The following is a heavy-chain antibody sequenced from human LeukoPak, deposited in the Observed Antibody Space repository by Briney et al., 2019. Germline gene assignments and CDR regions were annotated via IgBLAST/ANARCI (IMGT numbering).Heavy chain of an antibody. Sequence: GGSLRLSCAGTEVTFSTYEMNWVRQAPGKGLEWVAFIRYDGSNKYYADSVKGRFTISRDNSKNTLYLQMNSLRTGDTAVYYCARNYYDSSDYWGQGTLVTVSS. D-gene: IGHD3-22*01. V-gene: IGHV3-30*02. CDR3: ARNYYDSSDY. J-gene: IGHJ4*02. CDR1: EVTFSTYE. CDR2: IRYDGSNK.